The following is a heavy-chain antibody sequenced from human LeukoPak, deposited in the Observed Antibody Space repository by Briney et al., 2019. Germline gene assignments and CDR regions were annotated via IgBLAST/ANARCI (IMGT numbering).Heavy chain of an antibody. V-gene: IGHV3-20*04. J-gene: IGHJ4*02. CDR1: GFTFSSYA. D-gene: IGHD2-2*01. CDR3: ARAPITSPFYFDY. CDR2: INWSGGST. Sequence: GGSLRLSCAASGFTFSSYAMSWVRQVPGKGLEWVSGINWSGGSTGYADPLRGRFTISRDNAKNSLYLQMDSLRAEDTALYYCARAPITSPFYFDYWGQGTLVTVSS.